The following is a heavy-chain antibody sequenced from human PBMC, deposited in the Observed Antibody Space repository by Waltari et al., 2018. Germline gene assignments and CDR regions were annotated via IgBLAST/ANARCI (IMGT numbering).Heavy chain of an antibody. D-gene: IGHD1-7*01. V-gene: IGHV3-33*01. CDR3: ARDTGTTWSTGDFDY. J-gene: IGHJ4*02. Sequence: QVQLVESGGGVVQPGRSLRLSCAASGFTFSSYGMHWVRQAPGKGLEWVAVIWYDGSNKYYADSVKGRFTISRDNSKNTLYLQMNSLRAEDTAVYYCARDTGTTWSTGDFDYWGQGTLVIVSS. CDR1: GFTFSSYG. CDR2: IWYDGSNK.